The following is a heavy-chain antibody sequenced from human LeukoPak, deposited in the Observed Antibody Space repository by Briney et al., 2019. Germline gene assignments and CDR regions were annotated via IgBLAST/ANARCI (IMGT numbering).Heavy chain of an antibody. CDR1: GFTLSYYS. D-gene: IGHD1-26*01. CDR2: ISSSSSYI. J-gene: IGHJ4*02. CDR3: ASSYSGSYFDY. V-gene: IGHV3-21*01. Sequence: GGSLRLSCAASGFTLSYYSMNWVRQAPGKGLEWVSSISSSSSYIYYADSVKGRFTISRDNAKNSLYLQMNSLRAEGTAVYYCASSYSGSYFDYWGQGTLVTVSS.